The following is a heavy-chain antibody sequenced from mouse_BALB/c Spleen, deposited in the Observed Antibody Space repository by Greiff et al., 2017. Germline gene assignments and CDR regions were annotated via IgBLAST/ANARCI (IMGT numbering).Heavy chain of an antibody. CDR3: ARDDYAYAMDY. CDR2: IRNKANGYTT. D-gene: IGHD2-4*01. J-gene: IGHJ4*01. CDR1: GFTFTDYY. Sequence: EVMLVESGGGLVQPGGSLRLSCATSGFTFTDYYMSWVRQPPGKALEWLGFIRNKANGYTTEYSASVKGRFTISRDNSQSILYLQMNTLRAEDSATYYCARDDYAYAMDYWGQGTSVTVSS. V-gene: IGHV7-3*02.